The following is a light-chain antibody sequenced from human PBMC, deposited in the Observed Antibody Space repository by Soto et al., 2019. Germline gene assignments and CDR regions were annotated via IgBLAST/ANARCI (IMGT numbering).Light chain of an antibody. Sequence: QSALTQAASVSGSPGQSITISCTGTSSDVGSFAFVSWYQQHPGKAPKLIIYEVTHRPSGVSNRFSGSKSGNTASLTISGLQAEDEAEYFCSSYTTSSTIVVFGGGTKLTVL. CDR3: SSYTTSSTIVV. CDR1: SSDVGSFAF. J-gene: IGLJ3*02. V-gene: IGLV2-14*01. CDR2: EVT.